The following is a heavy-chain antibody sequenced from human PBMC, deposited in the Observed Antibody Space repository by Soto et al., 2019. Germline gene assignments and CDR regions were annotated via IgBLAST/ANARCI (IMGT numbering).Heavy chain of an antibody. CDR2: IYPGDSDT. CDR1: GYSFTSYW. D-gene: IGHD6-6*01. V-gene: IGHV5-51*01. CDR3: ARLAARVGTHDYYYYGMDV. Sequence: PGESLKISCKGSGYSFTSYWIGCVRQMPGKGLEWMGIIYPGDSDTRYSPSFQGQVTISADKSISTAYLQWSSLKASDTAMYYCARLAARVGTHDYYYYGMDVWGQGTTVTVSS. J-gene: IGHJ6*02.